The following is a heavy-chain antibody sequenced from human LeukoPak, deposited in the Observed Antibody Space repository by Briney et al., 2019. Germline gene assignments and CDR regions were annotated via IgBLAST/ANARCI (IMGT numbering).Heavy chain of an antibody. D-gene: IGHD2-2*02. Sequence: AGGSLRLSCAASGFTFSSYSMNWVRQAPGKGLEWVSSISSSSSYIYYADSVKDRFTISRDNAKNSLYLQMNSLRAEDTAVYYCASGASAIGYYGMDVWGQGTTVTVSS. CDR2: ISSSSSYI. V-gene: IGHV3-21*01. CDR1: GFTFSSYS. J-gene: IGHJ6*02. CDR3: ASGASAIGYYGMDV.